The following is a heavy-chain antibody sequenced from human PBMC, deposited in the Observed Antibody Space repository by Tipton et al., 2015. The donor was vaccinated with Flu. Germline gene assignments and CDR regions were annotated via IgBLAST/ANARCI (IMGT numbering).Heavy chain of an antibody. CDR2: IYYGGST. CDR1: GGSVSTGGYY. Sequence: TLSLTCTMSGGSVSTGGYYLSWIRQHPGKGLEWIGYIYYGGSTYYNPSLKSRVAISVEAAKNQFSLKLTSVTAADTAVYFCASAPFRYYGSGSFDYWGQGTPITVSS. D-gene: IGHD3-10*01. J-gene: IGHJ4*01. V-gene: IGHV4-31*03. CDR3: ASAPFRYYGSGSFDY.